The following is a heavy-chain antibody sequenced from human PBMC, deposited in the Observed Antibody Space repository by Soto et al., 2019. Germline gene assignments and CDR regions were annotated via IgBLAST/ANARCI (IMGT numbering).Heavy chain of an antibody. CDR3: ARGGTIAVTTIGDY. J-gene: IGHJ4*01. CDR1: GFTFRSYN. V-gene: IGHV3-48*02. D-gene: IGHD5-12*01. Sequence: DVQLVESWGGLVQPGGSLRLSCAASGFTFRSYNMNWVRQAPGKGLDWLSYISSSSSTIYYADSVKGRFTISRDNAKNSLYLQMNSLRDDDTAMYYCARGGTIAVTTIGDYWGQGTLVTVSS. CDR2: ISSSSSTI.